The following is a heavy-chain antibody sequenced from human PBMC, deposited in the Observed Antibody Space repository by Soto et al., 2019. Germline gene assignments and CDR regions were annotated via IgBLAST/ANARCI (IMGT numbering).Heavy chain of an antibody. V-gene: IGHV3-30*03. CDR2: ISYDGTNK. J-gene: IGHJ3*02. Sequence: PGGSMIVSCAASGVTISSYGMHLVRQATGKGLEWVAVISYDGTNKYYADSVKGRFTISRDNSKNTLYLQMNSLRAEDTAVYYCARGGELRYFDYMGAFDIWGQGTMVTVSS. CDR1: GVTISSYG. CDR3: ARGGELRYFDYMGAFDI. D-gene: IGHD3-9*01.